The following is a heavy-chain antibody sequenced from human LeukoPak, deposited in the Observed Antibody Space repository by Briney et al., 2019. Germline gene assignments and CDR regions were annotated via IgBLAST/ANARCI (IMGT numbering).Heavy chain of an antibody. Sequence: SETLSLTCAVYGGSFSGYYWSWIRQPPGKGLEWIGEINHSGSTNYNPSLKSRVTISVDTSKNQFSLKLSSVTAADTAVYYCARHYYYGSGTFDPWGQGTLVTVSS. CDR1: GGSFSGYY. CDR2: INHSGST. D-gene: IGHD3-10*01. J-gene: IGHJ5*02. CDR3: ARHYYYGSGTFDP. V-gene: IGHV4-34*01.